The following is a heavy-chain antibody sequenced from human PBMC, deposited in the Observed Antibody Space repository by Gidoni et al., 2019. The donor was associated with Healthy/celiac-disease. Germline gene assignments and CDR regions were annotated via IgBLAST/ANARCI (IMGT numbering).Heavy chain of an antibody. D-gene: IGHD3-3*01. CDR1: AFTFSRYD. Sequence: EVQLVESGGGLVPPGWSLRLSCAAPAFTFSRYDMHWVRQATGKGLEWVSAIGTAGDTYYPGSVKGRFTISRENAKNSLYLQMNSLRAGDTAVYYCARSITIFGVVTYGMDVWGQGTTVTVSS. J-gene: IGHJ6*02. V-gene: IGHV3-13*01. CDR2: IGTAGDT. CDR3: ARSITIFGVVTYGMDV.